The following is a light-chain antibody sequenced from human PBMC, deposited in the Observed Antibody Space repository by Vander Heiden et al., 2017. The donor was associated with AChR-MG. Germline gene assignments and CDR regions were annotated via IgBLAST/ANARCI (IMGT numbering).Light chain of an antibody. V-gene: IGLV1-47*02. Sequence: QSVLTQSPSTSGTPGQRVTISCSGSRSNIGANSVYWYQYLPGTAPKLFFSSDSQRPSGVPDRFSGSKSGTSASLTISGLRPEDEADYYCAAWDDTLRGNWVFGEGTRLTVL. CDR1: RSNIGANS. CDR2: SDS. J-gene: IGLJ3*02. CDR3: AAWDDTLRGNWV.